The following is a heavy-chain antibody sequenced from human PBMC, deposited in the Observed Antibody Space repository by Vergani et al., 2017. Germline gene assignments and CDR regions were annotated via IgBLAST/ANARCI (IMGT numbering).Heavy chain of an antibody. D-gene: IGHD3-22*01. CDR3: AKDMALYYYDRSGLEGAFDI. V-gene: IGHV3-9*01. J-gene: IGHJ3*02. CDR1: GFTFDDYA. Sequence: EVQLVESGGGLVQPGRSLRLSCAASGFTFDDYAMHWVRQAPGKGLEWVSGISWNSGSIGYADSVKGRFTISRDNAKNSLYLQMNSLRAEDTALYYCAKDMALYYYDRSGLEGAFDIWGQGTMVTVSS. CDR2: ISWNSGSI.